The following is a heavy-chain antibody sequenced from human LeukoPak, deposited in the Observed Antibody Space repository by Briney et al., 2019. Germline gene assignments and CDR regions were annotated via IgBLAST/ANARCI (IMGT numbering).Heavy chain of an antibody. V-gene: IGHV1-69*06. CDR1: GGTFSSYA. CDR3: ARVVYCSSTSCYNWFDP. D-gene: IGHD2-2*01. CDR2: IIPIFGTA. Sequence: PVKVSCKASGGTFSSYAISWVRQAPGQGLEWMGRIIPIFGTANYAQKFQGRVTITADKSTSTAYMELSSLRSEDTAVYYCARVVYCSSTSCYNWFDPWGQGTLVTVSS. J-gene: IGHJ5*02.